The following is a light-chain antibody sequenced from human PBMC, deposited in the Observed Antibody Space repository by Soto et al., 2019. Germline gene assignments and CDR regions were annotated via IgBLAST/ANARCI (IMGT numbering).Light chain of an antibody. CDR2: AAS. Sequence: GDRVTITCRASQSISTYLNWYQQKPGKAPKLLIYAASSLQSGVPSRFSGSGSGTDFTLTIGSLQPEDFATYYCQQSYSTPLTFGGGTKVDI. CDR1: QSISTY. J-gene: IGKJ4*01. V-gene: IGKV1-39*01. CDR3: QQSYSTPLT.